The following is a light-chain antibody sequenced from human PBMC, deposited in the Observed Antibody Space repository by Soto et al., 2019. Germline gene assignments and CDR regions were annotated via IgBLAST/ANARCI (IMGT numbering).Light chain of an antibody. CDR2: DVS. V-gene: IGLV2-14*03. Sequence: QSVLTQPASVSGSPGQSITISCTGANSDMGNYDFVSWYRQHPGEAPKVLIFDVSNRPSGISNRFSGSKSGNTASLTIYGLQAEDEADYFCSSYTSTSSFYVFGTGTKLTVL. CDR3: SSYTSTSSFYV. CDR1: NSDMGNYDF. J-gene: IGLJ1*01.